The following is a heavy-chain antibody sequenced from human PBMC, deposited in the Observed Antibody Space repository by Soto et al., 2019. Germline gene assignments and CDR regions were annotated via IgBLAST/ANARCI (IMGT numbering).Heavy chain of an antibody. CDR2: ITSTSTYI. V-gene: IGHV3-21*01. CDR1: GFGFSEYS. CDR3: ARGGSFGDYNYYYGMDV. Sequence: EVQLVESGGGLVQPGGSLRLSCVASGFGFSEYSMNWVRQAPGKGLEWVSSITSTSTYIYYADSVKGRFTISRDNAKNSLYVQMNSLRAEDTAVYYCARGGSFGDYNYYYGMDVWGQGTTVTVSS. J-gene: IGHJ6*02. D-gene: IGHD4-17*01.